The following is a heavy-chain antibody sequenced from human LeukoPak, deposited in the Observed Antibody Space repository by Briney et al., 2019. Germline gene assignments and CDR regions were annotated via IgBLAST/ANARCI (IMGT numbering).Heavy chain of an antibody. J-gene: IGHJ3*02. CDR1: GGSISSSSYY. D-gene: IGHD3-22*01. CDR2: IYYSGST. V-gene: IGHV4-39*01. CDR3: ARPDDNSSGYPGAFDI. Sequence: SETLSLTCTVSGGSISSSSYYWGWIRPPPGKGLEWIGSIYYSGSTYYNPSLKSRVTISVDTSKNPFSLKLSSVTAADTAVYYCARPDDNSSGYPGAFDIWGQGTMVTVSS.